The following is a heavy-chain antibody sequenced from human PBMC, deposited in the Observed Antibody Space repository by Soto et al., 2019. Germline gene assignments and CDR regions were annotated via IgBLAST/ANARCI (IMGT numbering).Heavy chain of an antibody. CDR2: INHSGST. J-gene: IGHJ4*02. D-gene: IGHD2-8*02. Sequence: SETLSLTCAVYGGSFSGYYWTWIRQPPGTGLEWIGEINHSGSTNYNPSLKSRVTISVDTSKNQFYLKLTSVTAADTAVYYCARDKITGLFDYWGQGTLVTVSS. CDR3: ARDKITGLFDY. V-gene: IGHV4-34*01. CDR1: GGSFSGYY.